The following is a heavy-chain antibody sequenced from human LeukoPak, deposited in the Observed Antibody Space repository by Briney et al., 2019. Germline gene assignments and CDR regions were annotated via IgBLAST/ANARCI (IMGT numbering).Heavy chain of an antibody. V-gene: IGHV3-9*01. D-gene: IGHD2-2*03. CDR2: ISWNSGSI. CDR3: AKDIAMDEDASDI. Sequence: GRSLRLSCAASGFTFDDYAMHWVRQAPGKGLEWVSGISWNSGSIGYADSVKGRFTISRDNAKNSLYLQMNSLRAEDTALYYCAKDIAMDEDASDIWGQGTMITVSS. CDR1: GFTFDDYA. J-gene: IGHJ3*02.